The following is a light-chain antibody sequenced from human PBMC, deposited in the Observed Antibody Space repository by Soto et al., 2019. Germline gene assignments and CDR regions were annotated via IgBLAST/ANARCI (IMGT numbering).Light chain of an antibody. CDR1: QGISSS. CDR3: QQGNSYPPT. Sequence: DIQMTQSPSSVSASVGDRVTITCRASQGISSSLAWYQQRPGTAPKLLIYRASSLQSGVPSRFSGSGSGTDFTLTISSLQPEDFATYYCQQGNSYPPTCGQGTRLDIK. CDR2: RAS. J-gene: IGKJ5*01. V-gene: IGKV1-12*01.